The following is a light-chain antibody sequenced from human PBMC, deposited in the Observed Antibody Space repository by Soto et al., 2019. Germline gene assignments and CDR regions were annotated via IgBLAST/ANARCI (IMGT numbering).Light chain of an antibody. CDR2: GAA. Sequence: EIVLTQSPDTLSLSPGERATLSCRASQSVFSSLAWYQQKPGQAPRLLIYGAATRAAGIPARFSGSGSGTEFTLTISSLQSEDFAVYYCQQYHSWPAFGRGTKVDIK. CDR1: QSVFSS. CDR3: QQYHSWPA. J-gene: IGKJ1*01. V-gene: IGKV3-15*01.